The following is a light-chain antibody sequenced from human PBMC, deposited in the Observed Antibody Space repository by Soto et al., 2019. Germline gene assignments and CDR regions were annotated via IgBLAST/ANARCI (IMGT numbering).Light chain of an antibody. Sequence: EIVLPKSPATLPLSPGERATLSCRASQSVSSSVAWYQHKPGQSPSLLIYAASTRATGIPARFSGSGSGTEFTLTISSLQSEHLAVYYCQQYNSWPLTFGGGTKVDIK. CDR1: QSVSSS. J-gene: IGKJ4*02. CDR2: AAS. CDR3: QQYNSWPLT. V-gene: IGKV3D-15*01.